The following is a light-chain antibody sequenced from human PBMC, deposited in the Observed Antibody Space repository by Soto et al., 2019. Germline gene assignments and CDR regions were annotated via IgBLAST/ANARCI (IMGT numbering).Light chain of an antibody. J-gene: IGKJ4*01. CDR2: DAS. V-gene: IGKV3-11*01. CDR3: QQRSNWLPLT. Sequence: EIVLTQSPATLSLSPGERATLSCRASQSVSSYLAWYQQKPGQAPRLLIYDASNRATGIPARFSGSGSGTDFTLTISSLEPEDFAVYYCQQRSNWLPLTFGGGTKVDIQ. CDR1: QSVSSY.